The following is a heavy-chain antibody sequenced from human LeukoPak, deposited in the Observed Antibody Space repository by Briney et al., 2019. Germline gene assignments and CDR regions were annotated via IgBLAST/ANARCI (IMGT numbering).Heavy chain of an antibody. Sequence: SETLSLTCTVSGGSISSYYWSWIRQPPGKGLEWIGYIYYSGSTNYNPSLKSRVTISVDTSKNQFSLKLDSVTAADTAVYYCAIVSRHYDILTGYCQLTFDYWGQGTLVTVSS. CDR3: AIVSRHYDILTGYCQLTFDY. CDR2: IYYSGST. J-gene: IGHJ4*02. CDR1: GGSISSYY. D-gene: IGHD3-9*01. V-gene: IGHV4-59*01.